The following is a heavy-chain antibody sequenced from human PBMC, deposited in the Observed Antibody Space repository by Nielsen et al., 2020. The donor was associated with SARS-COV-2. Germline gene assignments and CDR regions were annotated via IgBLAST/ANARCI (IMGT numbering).Heavy chain of an antibody. J-gene: IGHJ4*02. D-gene: IGHD6-19*01. CDR3: AKDSEVAGYDH. Sequence: GESLKISCAASGFTFSTYAMSWVRQAPGKGLEWVSAIRDSGDYTFYADSVKGRFTISRDSSKNTLYLQMNSLRVDDTAVYYCAKDSEVAGYDHWGQGTLVTVSS. CDR1: GFTFSTYA. CDR2: IRDSGDYT. V-gene: IGHV3-23*01.